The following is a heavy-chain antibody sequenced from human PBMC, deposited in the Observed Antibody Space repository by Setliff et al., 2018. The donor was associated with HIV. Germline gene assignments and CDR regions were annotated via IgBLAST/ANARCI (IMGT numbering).Heavy chain of an antibody. D-gene: IGHD3-22*01. CDR1: GFTFSSYA. Sequence: GGSLRLSCAASGFTFSSYAMHWVRQAPGKGLEWVAVISYDGSNKYYADSVKGRFTISRDNSKNTLYLQMNSLRADDTAIYFCARSFPYYYESSGLYAMDVWGQGTTVTVSS. J-gene: IGHJ6*02. CDR3: ARSFPYYYESSGLYAMDV. V-gene: IGHV3-30*04. CDR2: ISYDGSNK.